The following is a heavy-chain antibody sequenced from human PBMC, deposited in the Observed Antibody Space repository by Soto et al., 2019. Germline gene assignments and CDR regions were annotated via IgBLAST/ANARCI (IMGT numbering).Heavy chain of an antibody. CDR3: ARDKWLRSWYYYYGMDV. D-gene: IGHD5-12*01. Sequence: GGSLRLSCAASRFTFSSYSMNWVRQAPGKGLEWVSSISSSSSYIYYADSVKGRFTISRDNAKNSLYLQMNSLRAEDTAVYYCARDKWLRSWYYYYGMDVWGQGTTVTVSS. J-gene: IGHJ6*02. V-gene: IGHV3-21*01. CDR2: ISSSSSYI. CDR1: RFTFSSYS.